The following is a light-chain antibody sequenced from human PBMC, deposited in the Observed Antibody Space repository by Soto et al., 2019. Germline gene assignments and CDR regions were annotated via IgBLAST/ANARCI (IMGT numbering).Light chain of an antibody. CDR3: QKYNSAPRT. CDR1: QDISNY. Sequence: DIQMTQSPSSLSASVGDRVTITCRASQDISNYLAWYQQKPGKVPKLLIYAASTLQSGVPSRFSGSGSGTDFTLTISSLQPEDVATYYCQKYNSAPRTLGQGTKVEIK. V-gene: IGKV1-27*01. J-gene: IGKJ1*01. CDR2: AAS.